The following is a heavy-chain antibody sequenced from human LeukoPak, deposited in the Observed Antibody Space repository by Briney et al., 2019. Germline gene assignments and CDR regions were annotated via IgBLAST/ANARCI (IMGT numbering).Heavy chain of an antibody. V-gene: IGHV3-9*01. CDR2: ISWNSGSI. CDR1: GFSFDDYA. J-gene: IGHJ1*01. Sequence: GRSLRLYCAASGFSFDDYAMHWVRQAPGKGLEWVSGISWNSGSIGYSDSVKGRFTISRDNAKNSLYLQMNSLRAEDTALYYCATGSPGGYWGQGTLVTVSS. CDR3: ATGSPGGY. D-gene: IGHD7-27*01.